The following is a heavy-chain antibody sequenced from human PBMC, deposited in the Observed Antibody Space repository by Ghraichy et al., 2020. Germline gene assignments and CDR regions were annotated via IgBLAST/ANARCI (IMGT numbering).Heavy chain of an antibody. V-gene: IGHV1-24*01. CDR2: FDPEDGET. Sequence: ASVKVSCKVSGYTLTELSMHWVRQAPGKGLEWMGGFDPEDGETIYAQKFQGRVTMTEDTSTDTAYMELSSLRSEDTAVYYCATLYFHDYGDYLHDDYWGQGTLVTVSS. J-gene: IGHJ4*02. D-gene: IGHD4-17*01. CDR3: ATLYFHDYGDYLHDDY. CDR1: GYTLTELS.